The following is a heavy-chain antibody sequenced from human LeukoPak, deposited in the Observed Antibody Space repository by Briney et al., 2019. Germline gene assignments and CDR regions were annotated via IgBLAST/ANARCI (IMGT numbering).Heavy chain of an antibody. V-gene: IGHV3-33*06. CDR1: GFTFSTYG. J-gene: IGHJ4*02. D-gene: IGHD3-3*01. Sequence: GGSLRLSCAAFGFTFSTYGMHWVRQAPGKGLEWVALIWYDGSNKYYADSVKGRFTISRDNSKNTLYLQMNSLRAEDTAVYYCAKDLRYYDFWSGLADYWGQGTLVTVSS. CDR3: AKDLRYYDFWSGLADY. CDR2: IWYDGSNK.